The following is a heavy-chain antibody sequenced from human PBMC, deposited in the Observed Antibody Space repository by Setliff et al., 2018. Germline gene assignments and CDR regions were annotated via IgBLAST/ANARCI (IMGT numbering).Heavy chain of an antibody. J-gene: IGHJ5*02. D-gene: IGHD3-22*01. Sequence: ASVKVSCKASGYTFTNYGITWVRQAPGQGLEWMGWINNYNFNTNYAQKLQGRVTMTTDTSTRTAYMELRSLRSDDTAMYYCARINFYDSTAYYYNPSLKSRVTMSVDTSRNQISLNLTSVTAADTAMYYCARERTIFGILVISGWFDPWGQGTVVTVSS. CDR2: INNYNFNT. CDR1: GYTFTNYG. V-gene: IGHV1-18*01. CDR3: ARINFYDSTAYYYNPSLKSRVTMSVDTSRNQISLNLTSVTAADTAMYYCARERTIFGILVISGWFDP.